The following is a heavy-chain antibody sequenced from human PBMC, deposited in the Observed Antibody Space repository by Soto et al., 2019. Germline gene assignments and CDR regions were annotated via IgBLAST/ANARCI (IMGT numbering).Heavy chain of an antibody. D-gene: IGHD2-2*01. J-gene: IGHJ5*02. CDR2: ISIYSDGT. V-gene: IGHV1-18*01. CDR1: GYTFSNYG. CDR3: ARVVPGVEDWFGX. Sequence: ASVKVSCKTSGYTFSNYGITWVRQAPGQPLEWLGWISIYSDGTNYAQKFQGSVSMNTDTSTTTDYMELRSLRSEDTAVYYRARVVPGVEDWFGXWGQGAPVPAS.